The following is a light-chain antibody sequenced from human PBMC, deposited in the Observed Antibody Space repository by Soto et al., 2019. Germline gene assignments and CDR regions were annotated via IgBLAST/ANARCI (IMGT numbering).Light chain of an antibody. J-gene: IGLJ3*02. CDR2: YDS. V-gene: IGLV3-21*04. CDR1: NIGSKS. CDR3: QVWDSSSDHPV. Sequence: SYELTQPPSMSVAPGKMASISCGGNNIGSKSVHWYRRKPGQAPVLVIYYDSDRPSGIPERFSGSNSGNTATLTISRVEAGDEADYYCQVWDSSSDHPVFGGGTKLTVL.